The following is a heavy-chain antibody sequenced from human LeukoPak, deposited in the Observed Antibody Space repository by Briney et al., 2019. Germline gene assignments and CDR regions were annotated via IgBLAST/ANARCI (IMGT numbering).Heavy chain of an antibody. V-gene: IGHV3-13*03. CDR1: GFTFSSYD. CDR3: ARDGYYYDGSDSWGRSLVLFPFDY. Sequence: GGSLTLSCAACGFTFSSYDMHWARQATGKGLERVSAIGTAGDTYYPGSVKGEFTISRENAKNSLYLQMNSLRAGDTAVCYCARDGYYYDGSDSWGRSLVLFPFDYWGQGTLVTVSS. D-gene: IGHD3-22*01. CDR2: IGTAGDT. J-gene: IGHJ4*02.